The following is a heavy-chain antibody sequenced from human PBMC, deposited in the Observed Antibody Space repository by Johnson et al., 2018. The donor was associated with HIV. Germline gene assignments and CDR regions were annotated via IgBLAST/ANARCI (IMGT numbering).Heavy chain of an antibody. D-gene: IGHD3-3*01. CDR3: AKDSEVSGYQPDAFDI. CDR1: GFTFSSYG. V-gene: IGHV3-33*06. Sequence: VQVVESGGGVVQPGRSLRLSCAASGFTFSSYGMHWVRQAPGKGLEWVAVIYYDGSNKYYADSVKGRFTISRDNSKNTLYLQMNSLRAEDTAVYYCAKDSEVSGYQPDAFDIWGQGTMVTVSS. CDR2: IYYDGSNK. J-gene: IGHJ3*02.